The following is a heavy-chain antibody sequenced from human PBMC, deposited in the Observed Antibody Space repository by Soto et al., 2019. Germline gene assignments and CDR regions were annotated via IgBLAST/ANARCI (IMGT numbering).Heavy chain of an antibody. CDR3: AKVYYYDSSSYSYDAFDI. CDR1: GFTFSSYA. V-gene: IGHV3-23*01. CDR2: ISGSGGST. Sequence: GSLRLSCAASGFTFSSYAMSWVRQAPGKGLEWVSAISGSGGSTYYADSVKGRFTISRDNSKNTLYLQMNSLRAEDTAVYYCAKVYYYDSSSYSYDAFDIWGQGTMVTVSS. J-gene: IGHJ3*02. D-gene: IGHD3-22*01.